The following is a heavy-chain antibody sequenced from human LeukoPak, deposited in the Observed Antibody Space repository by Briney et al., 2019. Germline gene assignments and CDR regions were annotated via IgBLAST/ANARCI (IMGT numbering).Heavy chain of an antibody. D-gene: IGHD1-1*01. CDR3: ARDKIEGPTKLDY. CDR2: IKQDESEK. J-gene: IGHJ4*02. CDR1: GFTFSSYW. V-gene: IGHV3-7*01. Sequence: GGSLRLSCAASGFTFSSYWMSWVRQAPGKGLEWVANIKQDESEKYYVDSLKGLFTISRDNAKNSLYLQMNSLRAEDTAVYYCARDKIEGPTKLDYWGQGTLVTVSS.